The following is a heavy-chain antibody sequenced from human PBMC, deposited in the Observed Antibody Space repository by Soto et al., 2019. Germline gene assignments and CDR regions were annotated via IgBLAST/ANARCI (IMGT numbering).Heavy chain of an antibody. CDR3: ATFAGFFTISPFDA. Sequence: QVHLQESGPGLVKPSETLSLTCGVSGDSISSVNWWSWVRQSPGKGLEWIGEIYHSGSTNYHPSLKTRVTLSVDKPKNQFSLQFTSGTAADTAVYYCATFAGFFTISPFDAWGQGILVTVSS. D-gene: IGHD2-8*01. CDR2: IYHSGST. V-gene: IGHV4-4*02. J-gene: IGHJ5*02. CDR1: GDSISSVNW.